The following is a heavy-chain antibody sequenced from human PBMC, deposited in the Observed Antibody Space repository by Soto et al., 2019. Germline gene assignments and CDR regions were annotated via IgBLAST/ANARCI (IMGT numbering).Heavy chain of an antibody. V-gene: IGHV3-7*01. CDR3: ARLYADCGRGIP. D-gene: IGHD3-3*01. CDR2: IKQDGSEE. Sequence: EVQLVESGGNLVQPGGSLRLSCAASGFTFSSYWMSWVRQAPGKGLEWVANIKQDGSEEYYLDSVEGRFANSTDNAKNTLYLQMNSLQAEDTAVYYCARLYADCGRGIPRGQGTLGTVSS. J-gene: IGHJ5*02. CDR1: GFTFSSYW.